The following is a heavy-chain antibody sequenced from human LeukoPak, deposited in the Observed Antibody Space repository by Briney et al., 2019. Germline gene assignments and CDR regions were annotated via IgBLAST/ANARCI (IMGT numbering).Heavy chain of an antibody. CDR1: GYTFTGYY. D-gene: IGHD6-19*01. CDR2: INPNSGGT. V-gene: IGHV1-2*04. Sequence: GASVKVSCKASGYTFTGYYMHWVRQAPGQGLEWMGWINPNSGGTNYAQKFLGWVTMTRDTSISTAYMELSRLRSDDTAVYYCARDHSSGWSGDGSNWFDPWGQGTLVTVSS. CDR3: ARDHSSGWSGDGSNWFDP. J-gene: IGHJ5*02.